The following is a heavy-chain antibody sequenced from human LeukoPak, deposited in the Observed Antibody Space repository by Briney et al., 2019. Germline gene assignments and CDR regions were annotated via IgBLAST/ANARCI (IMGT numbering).Heavy chain of an antibody. CDR3: ARDGTHYYDSSGYYYPKD. D-gene: IGHD3-22*01. J-gene: IGHJ4*02. Sequence: GASVTVSFTASGGTFSSYAISWVRQAPGQGLEWMGGIIPIFGTANYAQKFQGRVTITADESTSTAYMELSSLRSEDTAVYYCARDGTHYYDSSGYYYPKDWGQGTLVTVSS. CDR2: IIPIFGTA. V-gene: IGHV1-69*13. CDR1: GGTFSSYA.